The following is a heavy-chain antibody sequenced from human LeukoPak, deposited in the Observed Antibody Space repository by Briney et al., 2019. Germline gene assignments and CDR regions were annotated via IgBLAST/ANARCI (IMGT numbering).Heavy chain of an antibody. D-gene: IGHD6-6*01. J-gene: IGHJ4*02. CDR3: ARRTYSSSSSIFDY. V-gene: IGHV1-18*01. Sequence: ASVKVSCKASGYTFTSYGISWVRQAPGQGLEWMAWISGYNGNTNYAQKLQGRVTMTTDTSTSTAYMELRSLRSDDTAVYYCARRTYSSSSSIFDYWGQGTLVTSPQ. CDR2: ISGYNGNT. CDR1: GYTFTSYG.